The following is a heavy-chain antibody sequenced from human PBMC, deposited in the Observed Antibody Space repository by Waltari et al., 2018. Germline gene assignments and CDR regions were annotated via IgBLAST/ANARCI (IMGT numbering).Heavy chain of an antibody. J-gene: IGHJ4*02. V-gene: IGHV4-59*01. D-gene: IGHD3-3*01. Sequence: QVQLQELGPGLVTPSVNLSPISSVSGDSITNYYWSWVRQPPGRGLEWIGYIAYNGNTRYNPSLKSRATISVHTSKKQFSLRLGSVTAADTAIYYCARSYDFWSGYPLGYWGQGTLVTVSS. CDR1: GDSITNYY. CDR3: ARSYDFWSGYPLGY. CDR2: IAYNGNT.